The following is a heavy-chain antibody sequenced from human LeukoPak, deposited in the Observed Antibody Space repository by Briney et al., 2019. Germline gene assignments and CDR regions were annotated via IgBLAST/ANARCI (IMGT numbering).Heavy chain of an antibody. CDR2: IYTSGST. D-gene: IGHD3-10*01. V-gene: IGHV4-4*07. J-gene: IGHJ4*02. Sequence: SETLSLTCTVSGGSISSYYWSWIRQPAGKGLEWIGRIYTSGSTNYNPSLKSRVTMSVDTSKNQFSLKLSSVTAADTAVYYCAREVRYYGSGSYSSPFDYWGQGTLVTVSS. CDR1: GGSISSYY. CDR3: AREVRYYGSGSYSSPFDY.